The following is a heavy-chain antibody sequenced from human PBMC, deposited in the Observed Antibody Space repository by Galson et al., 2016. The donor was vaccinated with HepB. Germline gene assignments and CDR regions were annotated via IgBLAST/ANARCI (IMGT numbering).Heavy chain of an antibody. V-gene: IGHV2-26*01. Sequence: PALVKPTQTLTLTCAVSGFSLSNARMGVSWIRQPPGEALEWLAHIFSNDEKSHSTSLKSRLTISKDTSKSQVVLTMTNVDPVDTATYYCARMVRRNKEVGSSWYGGEGSYYYYGMDVWGQGTTVTVSS. CDR2: IFSNDEK. CDR1: GFSLSNARMG. D-gene: IGHD6-13*01. CDR3: ARMVRRNKEVGSSWYGGEGSYYYYGMDV. J-gene: IGHJ6*02.